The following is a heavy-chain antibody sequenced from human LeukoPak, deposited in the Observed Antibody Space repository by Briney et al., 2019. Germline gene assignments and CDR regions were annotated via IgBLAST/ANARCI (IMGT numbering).Heavy chain of an antibody. CDR3: ARDDPNYGSGSYYTFDY. D-gene: IGHD3-10*01. V-gene: IGHV1-69*13. CDR2: IIPIFGTA. J-gene: IGHJ4*02. Sequence: SVKVSCKASGYTFTNYGISWVRQAPGQGLEWMGGIIPIFGTANYAQKFQGRVTITADESTSTAYMELSSLRSEDTAVYYCARDDPNYGSGSYYTFDYWGQGTLVTVSS. CDR1: GYTFTNYG.